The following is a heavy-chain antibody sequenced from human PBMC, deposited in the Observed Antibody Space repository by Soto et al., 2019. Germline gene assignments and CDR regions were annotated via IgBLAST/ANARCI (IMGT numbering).Heavy chain of an antibody. J-gene: IGHJ4*02. V-gene: IGHV1-46*01. Sequence: ASVKVSCKASGYTFTHYYIHWVRQAPGQGLEWMGMINPSGGSTDYAQKFQGRVTMTTDTSTTTVYMELSSLRSDNTAVYYCARPPFPECINGVCYPWAHWGQGTLVTVSS. CDR1: GYTFTHYY. CDR3: ARPPFPECINGVCYPWAH. CDR2: INPSGGST. D-gene: IGHD2-8*01.